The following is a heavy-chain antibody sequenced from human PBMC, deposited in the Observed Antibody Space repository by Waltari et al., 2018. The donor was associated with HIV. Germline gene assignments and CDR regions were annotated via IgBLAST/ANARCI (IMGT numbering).Heavy chain of an antibody. D-gene: IGHD3-3*02. Sequence: QVQLQESGPGLLKPSQTLSLTCTVSGGSISRGSFSWSWIRQSAGKTLEWIGRIYSSGSVNYNSSFESRVTISRDTSKNQFSLLLTSVTAADSAIYYCARLSGSKGFDYWGQGTLVTVSS. CDR2: IYSSGSV. J-gene: IGHJ4*01. CDR3: ARLSGSKGFDY. V-gene: IGHV4-61*02. CDR1: GGSISRGSFS.